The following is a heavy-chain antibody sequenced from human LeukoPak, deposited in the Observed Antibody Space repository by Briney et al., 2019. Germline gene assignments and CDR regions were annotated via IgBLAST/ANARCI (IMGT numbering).Heavy chain of an antibody. Sequence: PGGSLRLSCAASGFPFSNYWMIWVRQAPGKGLEWVGNIKQDGSEKRYADSVRGRFTISRDNAQTSLYLQMNSLRAEDTAVYYCARASDPWLQLTWGQGTLVTVSS. CDR2: IKQDGSEK. J-gene: IGHJ5*02. D-gene: IGHD5-24*01. V-gene: IGHV3-7*05. CDR3: ARASDPWLQLT. CDR1: GFPFSNYW.